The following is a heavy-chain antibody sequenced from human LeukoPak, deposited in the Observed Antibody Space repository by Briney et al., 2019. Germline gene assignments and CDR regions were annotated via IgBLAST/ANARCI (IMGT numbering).Heavy chain of an antibody. CDR3: ARGEGAIVGALGSNFDY. J-gene: IGHJ4*02. CDR2: IYYSGST. CDR1: GGSISSSSYY. D-gene: IGHD1-26*01. Sequence: SETLSLTCTVSGGSISSSSYYWGWIRQPPGKGLEWIGSIYYSGSTYYNPSLKSRVTISVDTSKNQFSLKLSSVTAADTAVYYCARGEGAIVGALGSNFDYWGQGTLVTVSS. V-gene: IGHV4-39*07.